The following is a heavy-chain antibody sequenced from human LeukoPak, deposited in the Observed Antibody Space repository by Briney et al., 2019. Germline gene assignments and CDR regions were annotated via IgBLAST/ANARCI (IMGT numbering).Heavy chain of an antibody. Sequence: PSETLSLTCTVSGGSISSSSYYWGWIRQPRGKGLEWIGSIYYSGSTYYNPSLKSRVTISVDTSKNQFSLKLSSVTAADTAVYYCARRRYGGSYYDYWGQGTLVTVSS. CDR1: GGSISSSSYY. V-gene: IGHV4-39*01. J-gene: IGHJ4*02. D-gene: IGHD5-18*01. CDR2: IYYSGST. CDR3: ARRRYGGSYYDY.